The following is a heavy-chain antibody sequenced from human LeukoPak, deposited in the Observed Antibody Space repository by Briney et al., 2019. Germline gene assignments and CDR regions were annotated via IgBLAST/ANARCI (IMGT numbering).Heavy chain of an antibody. CDR3: AIVYERSAIFGVGPFDY. D-gene: IGHD3-3*01. CDR1: GGTFSSYA. J-gene: IGHJ4*02. CDR2: IIPIFGTA. V-gene: IGHV1-69*05. Sequence: SVKVSCKASGGTFSSYAISWVRQAPGQGLEWMGGIIPIFGTANYAQKFQGRVTITTDESTSTAYMELSSLRSEDTAVYYCAIVYERSAIFGVGPFDYWGQGTLVTVSS.